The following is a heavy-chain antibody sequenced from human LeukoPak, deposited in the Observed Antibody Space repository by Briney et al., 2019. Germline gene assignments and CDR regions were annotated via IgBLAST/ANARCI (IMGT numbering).Heavy chain of an antibody. J-gene: IGHJ4*02. CDR2: VSAYADNT. Sequence: ASVKVSCKASGYTFTNYGISWVRQAPGQGLEWMGWVSAYADNTNYVQKVQGRVTMTTDTSTSTAYMELRSLRSDDTAVYYCARFGRHRGLRRADYWGQGTLVTVSS. CDR3: ARFGRHRGLRRADY. CDR1: GYTFTNYG. V-gene: IGHV1-18*01. D-gene: IGHD3-10*01.